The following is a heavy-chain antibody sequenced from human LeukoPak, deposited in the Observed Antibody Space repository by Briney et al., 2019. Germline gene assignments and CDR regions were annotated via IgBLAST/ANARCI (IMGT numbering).Heavy chain of an antibody. D-gene: IGHD3-22*01. J-gene: IGHJ1*01. CDR1: GFTFSSYW. CDR2: IKQDGSEK. V-gene: IGHV3-7*03. Sequence: GGSLRLSCAASGFTFSSYWMSWVRQAPGKGLEWVANIKQDGSEKYYVDSVKGRFTISRDNAKNSLYLQMNSLRSDDTAVYYCARTSGMIVVVTEFQHWGQGTLVTVSS. CDR3: ARTSGMIVVVTEFQH.